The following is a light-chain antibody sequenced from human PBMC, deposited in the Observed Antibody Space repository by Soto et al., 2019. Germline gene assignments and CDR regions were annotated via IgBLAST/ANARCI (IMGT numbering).Light chain of an antibody. CDR1: QSLSSW. J-gene: IGKJ1*01. Sequence: DIQMTQSPSTLSASVGDRVTITCRASQSLSSWLAWYQQKPGKAPKLLIYDASSLESGVPSRFSGSGSGTEFKLTISGLQPDDLATYYCQQYNSYLWTFGQGTKVEIK. CDR2: DAS. V-gene: IGKV1-5*01. CDR3: QQYNSYLWT.